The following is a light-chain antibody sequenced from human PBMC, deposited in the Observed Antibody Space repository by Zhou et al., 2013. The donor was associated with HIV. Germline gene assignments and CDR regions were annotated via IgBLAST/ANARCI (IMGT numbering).Light chain of an antibody. J-gene: IGKJ4*01. CDR2: DAS. CDR3: QQRSNWPLT. V-gene: IGKV3-11*01. CDR1: QSVRSY. Sequence: EIVLTQSPATLSLSPGERATLSCRASQSVRSYLAWYQQKPGQAPRLLIYDASNRATGIPARFSGSGSGTDFTLTISSLEPEDFAVYYCQQRSNWPLTFGGGTKGRRSN.